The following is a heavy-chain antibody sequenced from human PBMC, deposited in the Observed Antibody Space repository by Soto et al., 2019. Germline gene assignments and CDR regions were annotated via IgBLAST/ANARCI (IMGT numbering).Heavy chain of an antibody. CDR1: GRSITSYY. CDR2: IYDNGIT. D-gene: IGHD6-19*01. Sequence: QVVLQESGPGLVKPSETLSLTCSVSGRSITSYYWSWVRQPPGKGLEWIGYIYDNGITSQNPSLKSRVTMSADTSPDQFSRKLTSVTGEDTAVYYCATTNDSNGYANEFDSWGQGLLVTVTS. J-gene: IGHJ4*02. CDR3: ATTNDSNGYANEFDS. V-gene: IGHV4-59*01.